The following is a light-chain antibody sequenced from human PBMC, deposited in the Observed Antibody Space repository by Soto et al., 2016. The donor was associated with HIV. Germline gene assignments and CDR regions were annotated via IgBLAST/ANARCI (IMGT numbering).Light chain of an antibody. CDR1: QGITDY. CDR3: QQYYSYPLT. V-gene: IGKV1-8*01. CDR2: GAS. J-gene: IGKJ4*01. Sequence: AIRMTQSPSSLSASTGDRVTITCRASQGITDYLAWYQQKPGKAPKLLVYGASTLQSGVPSRFSGSGSGTDFTLTINCLQTEDFATYYCQQYYSYPLTFGGGTKVEIK.